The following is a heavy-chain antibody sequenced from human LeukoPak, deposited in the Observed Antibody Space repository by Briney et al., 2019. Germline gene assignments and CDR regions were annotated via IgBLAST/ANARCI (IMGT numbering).Heavy chain of an antibody. V-gene: IGHV4-4*07. Sequence: SETLSLTCTVSGDSISNYYWSWIRQPAGKGLQWIGRSHSSGTTTYNPSLRSRVTISLDTSKNQFSLTLSSVTAADTAMYYCTKNAGRGRPNDFWGQGTLVTVSS. J-gene: IGHJ4*02. CDR2: SHSSGTT. CDR3: TKNAGRGRPNDF. CDR1: GDSISNYY. D-gene: IGHD2-15*01.